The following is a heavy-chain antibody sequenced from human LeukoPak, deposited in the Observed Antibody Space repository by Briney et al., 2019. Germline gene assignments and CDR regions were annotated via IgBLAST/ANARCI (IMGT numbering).Heavy chain of an antibody. CDR3: ASASSHRIAAGGDY. V-gene: IGHV3-74*01. CDR2: INSDGSSR. Sequence: PGGSLRLSCAASGFTFSNYWVRWVRQGPGGWLGWVSRINSDGSSRNYADSVKGRFTIYRDNAKNTLYVQMNSLRAADTAVYYCASASSHRIAAGGDYWGQGTLVTVSS. D-gene: IGHD6-13*01. CDR1: GFTFSNYW. J-gene: IGHJ4*02.